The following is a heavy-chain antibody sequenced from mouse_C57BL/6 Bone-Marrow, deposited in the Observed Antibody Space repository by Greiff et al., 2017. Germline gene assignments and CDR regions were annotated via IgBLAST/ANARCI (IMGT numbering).Heavy chain of an antibody. CDR1: GYSFTDYN. Sequence: EVQLKESGPELVKPGASVKISCKASGYSFTDYNMNWVKQSHGQSLEWIGVINPNNGTTSYNQKFKGKATLTVDQSSSTAYMQLNSLTSEDSAVYYCAYYSNPRAMDYWGQGTSVTVSS. D-gene: IGHD2-5*01. CDR2: INPNNGTT. J-gene: IGHJ4*01. CDR3: AYYSNPRAMDY. V-gene: IGHV1-39*01.